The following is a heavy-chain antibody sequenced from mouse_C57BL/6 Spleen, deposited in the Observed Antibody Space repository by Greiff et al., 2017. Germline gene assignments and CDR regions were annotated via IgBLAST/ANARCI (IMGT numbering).Heavy chain of an antibody. CDR2: FYPGSGSI. V-gene: IGHV1-62-2*01. J-gene: IGHJ2*01. D-gene: IGHD4-1*01. CDR1: GYTFTEYT. Sequence: VKLMESGAELVKPGASVKLSCKASGYTFTEYTIHWVKQRSGQGLAWIGWFYPGSGSIKYNENFKDKATLTADKSSSTVYMELSRLTSEDSAVYFCARHENGRGYFDYWGQGTTLTVSS. CDR3: ARHENGRGYFDY.